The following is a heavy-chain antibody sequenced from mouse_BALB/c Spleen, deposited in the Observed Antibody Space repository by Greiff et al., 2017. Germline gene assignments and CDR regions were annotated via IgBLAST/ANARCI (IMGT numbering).Heavy chain of an antibody. CDR3: ARGGPWYFDV. Sequence: EVMLVESGGGLVQPGGSRKLSCAASGFTFSSFGMHWVRQAPEKGLEWVAYISSGSSTIYYADTVKGRFTISRDNPKNTLFLQMTSLRSEDTAMYYCARGGPWYFDVWGAGTTVTVSS. V-gene: IGHV5-17*02. D-gene: IGHD3-3*01. CDR1: GFTFSSFG. CDR2: ISSGSSTI. J-gene: IGHJ1*01.